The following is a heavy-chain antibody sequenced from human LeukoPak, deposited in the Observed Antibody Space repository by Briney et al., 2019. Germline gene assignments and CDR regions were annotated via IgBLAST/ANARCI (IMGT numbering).Heavy chain of an antibody. CDR2: MNPNSGNT. D-gene: IGHD3-10*01. CDR1: GYTFTSYD. V-gene: IGHV1-8*01. Sequence: ASVKVSCKASGYTFTSYDINWVRQANGQGLEWMGWMNPNSGNTGYAQKFQGRVTMTRNTSISTAYMELSSLRSEDTAVYYCERFNYGSGSYLLPWGQGTLVTVSS. J-gene: IGHJ5*02. CDR3: ERFNYGSGSYLLP.